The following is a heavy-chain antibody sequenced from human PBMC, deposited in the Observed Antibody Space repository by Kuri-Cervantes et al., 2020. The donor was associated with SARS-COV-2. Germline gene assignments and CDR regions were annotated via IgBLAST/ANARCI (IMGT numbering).Heavy chain of an antibody. CDR3: ARDHSSGWCHHRYYGMDV. D-gene: IGHD6-19*01. CDR1: GASINSYY. Sequence: SETPSLTCTVSGASINSYYWSWIRQSPGRGLEWIGYIYSTGSTNYNPSLKSRVTISVDTSNNQFSLKLSSVTAADTAVYYCARDHSSGWCHHRYYGMDVWGQGTTVTVSS. V-gene: IGHV4-59*08. J-gene: IGHJ6*02. CDR2: IYSTGST.